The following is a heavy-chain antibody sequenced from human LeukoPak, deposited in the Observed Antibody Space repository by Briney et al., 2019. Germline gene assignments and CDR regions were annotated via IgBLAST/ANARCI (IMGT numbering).Heavy chain of an antibody. D-gene: IGHD3-10*01. CDR3: ARADGTVIRHDFDY. J-gene: IGHJ4*02. CDR2: ISAYNGNT. V-gene: IGHV1-18*01. CDR1: GYTFSSYG. Sequence: ASVKVSCKASGYTFSSYGISWVRQAPGQGLDWMGWISAYNGNTNYAQNLQGRVTLTTDTSTSIAYMELTSLRSDDTAVYYCARADGTVIRHDFDYWGQGTLVTVSS.